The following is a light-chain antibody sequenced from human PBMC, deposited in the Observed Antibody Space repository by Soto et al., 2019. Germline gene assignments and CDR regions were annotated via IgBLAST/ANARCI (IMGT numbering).Light chain of an antibody. Sequence: DSQMTQSPSALSASVGDRVTITCQASQDISKYLNWYQQKPGKAPKLLIFDASNLETGVPSRFSGSASGTHFTFTISSLLPEDTATYYCQQYDNVPLTFGGGTKVEI. CDR2: DAS. CDR1: QDISKY. V-gene: IGKV1-33*01. J-gene: IGKJ4*01. CDR3: QQYDNVPLT.